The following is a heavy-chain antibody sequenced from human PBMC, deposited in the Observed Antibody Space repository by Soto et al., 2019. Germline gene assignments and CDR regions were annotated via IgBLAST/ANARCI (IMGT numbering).Heavy chain of an antibody. CDR1: GFTFSNYG. V-gene: IGHV3-30*18. Sequence: GGSLRLSCAASGFTFSNYGMHWVRQAPGKGLEWVTVISYDGSEKYYADSVKGRFTISRDNSKNTLYLQMNSLRAEDTAVYYCAKAMVVVTAISGGGGFDKWGQGTLVTVSS. CDR3: AKAMVVVTAISGGGGFDK. J-gene: IGHJ3*02. D-gene: IGHD2-21*02. CDR2: ISYDGSEK.